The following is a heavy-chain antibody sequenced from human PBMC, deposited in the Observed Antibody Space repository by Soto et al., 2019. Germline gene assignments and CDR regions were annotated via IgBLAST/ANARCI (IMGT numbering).Heavy chain of an antibody. CDR3: ARGEQYSGRIFDY. CDR1: GDSVSSNSAG. D-gene: IGHD1-26*01. V-gene: IGHV6-1*01. J-gene: IGHJ4*01. Sequence: PSQTLSLTCSITGDSVSSNSAGWSWVRQSPSRGLESLGRTYYRSKWYYEYAVSVRGRITINPDTSKNQYSLQLNSVTPEDTAVYFCARGEQYSGRIFDYWGQGTLVTV. CDR2: TYYRSKWYY.